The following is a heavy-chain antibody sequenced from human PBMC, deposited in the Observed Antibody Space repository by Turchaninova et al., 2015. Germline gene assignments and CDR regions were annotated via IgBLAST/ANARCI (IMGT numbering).Heavy chain of an antibody. Sequence: QLQLQASGPGLVKPSETLSLTCPVPGGSIPSSSYYWGGIRQPPGRGLEWIGSIYYSGTTYYDPSLKSRITISVDTSKNQFSLELSSMTAADTAVYYCARGLYSSSWYSSHNWFDPWGQGTLVTVSS. V-gene: IGHV4-39*07. D-gene: IGHD6-13*01. CDR1: GGSIPSSSYY. CDR3: ARGLYSSSWYSSHNWFDP. CDR2: IYYSGTT. J-gene: IGHJ5*02.